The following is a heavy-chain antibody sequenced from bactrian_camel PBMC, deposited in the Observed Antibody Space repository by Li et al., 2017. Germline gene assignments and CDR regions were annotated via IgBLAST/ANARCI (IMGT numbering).Heavy chain of an antibody. J-gene: IGHJ4*01. CDR3: AADHNEGMGWVRGDNEFNY. CDR1: GYIFSTCG. Sequence: HVQLVESGGDSVQAGGSLRLSCAASGYIFSTCGMGWYRQAPGKERELVSSISSAGTARYADSVKGRFFISRDNAKSTLYLQMDNLKPEDTAVYYCAADHNEGMGWVRGDNEFNYWGQGTQVTVS. V-gene: IGHV3S53*01. D-gene: IGHD5*01. CDR2: ISSAGTA.